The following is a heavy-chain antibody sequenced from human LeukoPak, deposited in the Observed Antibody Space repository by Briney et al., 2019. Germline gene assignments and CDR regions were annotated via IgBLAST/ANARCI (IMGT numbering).Heavy chain of an antibody. CDR2: ISNSGTT. CDR1: VGSIGTHY. J-gene: IGHJ5*02. Sequence: SETLSLTCTVSVGSIGTHYCSWIRQPPGKGLEWIGYISNSGTTNYNPSLKSRLDMSVDTSKNQFSLKLSSVAAADTAVYYCARHLGLARGSNWLDPWGQGTLVIVSS. D-gene: IGHD3-16*01. CDR3: ARHLGLARGSNWLDP. V-gene: IGHV4-59*08.